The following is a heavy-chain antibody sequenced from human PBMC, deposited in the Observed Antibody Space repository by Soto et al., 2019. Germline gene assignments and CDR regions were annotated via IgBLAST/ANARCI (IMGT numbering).Heavy chain of an antibody. J-gene: IGHJ4*02. Sequence: PSETLSLTCAVYGGSFSGYYWSWIRQPPGKGLEWIGEINHSGSTNYNPSLKSRVTISVDTSKNQFSLKLSSVTAADTAVYYCARGGIIAARQLDYWGQGTLVTVSS. CDR1: GGSFSGYY. CDR2: INHSGST. CDR3: ARGGIIAARQLDY. D-gene: IGHD6-6*01. V-gene: IGHV4-34*01.